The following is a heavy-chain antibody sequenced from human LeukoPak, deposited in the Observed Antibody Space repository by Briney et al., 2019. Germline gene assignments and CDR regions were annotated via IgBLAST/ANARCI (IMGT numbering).Heavy chain of an antibody. CDR3: ARVVMLAVAEEFDY. CDR1: GYTLTELS. V-gene: IGHV1-24*01. D-gene: IGHD6-19*01. CDR2: FDPEDGET. J-gene: IGHJ4*02. Sequence: ASVKVSCKVSGYTLTELSMHWVRQAPGKGLEWMGGFDPEDGETIYAQKFQGRVTMTEDTSTDTAYMELSSLRSDDTAVYYCARVVMLAVAEEFDYWGQGTLVTVSS.